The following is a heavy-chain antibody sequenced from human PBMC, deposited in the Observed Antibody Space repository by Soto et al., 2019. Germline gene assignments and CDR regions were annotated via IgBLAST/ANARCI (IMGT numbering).Heavy chain of an antibody. CDR1: GGSISSGDYY. D-gene: IGHD6-19*01. CDR2: IYYSGST. J-gene: IGHJ5*02. CDR3: ARQSSGWYNWFDP. V-gene: IGHV4-30-4*01. Sequence: SETLSFTCTVSGGSISSGDYYWSWIRQPPGKGLEWIGYIYYSGSTYYNPSLKSRVTISVDTSKNQFSLKLSSVTAAETAVYYCARQSSGWYNWFDPWGQGTLVTVSS.